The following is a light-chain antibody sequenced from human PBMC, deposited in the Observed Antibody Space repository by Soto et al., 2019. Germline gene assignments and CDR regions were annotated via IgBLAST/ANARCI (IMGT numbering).Light chain of an antibody. CDR1: QSVSSSY. CDR2: GAS. V-gene: IGKV3-20*01. Sequence: EIVLTQSPGTLSLSPGERATLSCRASQSVSSSYLAWYQQKPGQAPRLLIYGASSRATGIPDRFSGSGSGTDFTLTISRLEPEDFAVYYCQQYGSSPRGFTFGPGNKVDIK. CDR3: QQYGSSPRGFT. J-gene: IGKJ3*01.